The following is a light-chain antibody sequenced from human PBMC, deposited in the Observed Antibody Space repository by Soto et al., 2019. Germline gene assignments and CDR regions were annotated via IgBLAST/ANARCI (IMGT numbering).Light chain of an antibody. Sequence: ENVLTQSPGTLSLSPGERATLSCRASQTVSSYLTWYQQRPGQAPRLLISGASRRATGIPDRFSGSGSGTDFTLTISRLEPEDFALYYCQQYGTSRITFGQGTRLEIK. V-gene: IGKV3-20*01. CDR3: QQYGTSRIT. J-gene: IGKJ5*01. CDR2: GAS. CDR1: QTVSSY.